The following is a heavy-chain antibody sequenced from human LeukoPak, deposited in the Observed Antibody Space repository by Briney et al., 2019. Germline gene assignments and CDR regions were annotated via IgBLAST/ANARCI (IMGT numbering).Heavy chain of an antibody. J-gene: IGHJ4*02. Sequence: PGPSLRPSHAASGFTFSSYGTHCVRQPPGKWLELAAFIRNEASTKYYADSVKSRFTISRDNSNNSMYLQMNSLTADDTAVYYCARDRSSSWSLDYWGQGTLVTVSS. CDR1: GFTFSSYG. V-gene: IGHV3-30*02. CDR2: IRNEASTK. CDR3: ARDRSSSWSLDY. D-gene: IGHD6-6*01.